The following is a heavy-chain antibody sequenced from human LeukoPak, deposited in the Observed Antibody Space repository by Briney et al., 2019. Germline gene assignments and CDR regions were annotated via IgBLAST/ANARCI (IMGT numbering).Heavy chain of an antibody. J-gene: IGHJ6*03. D-gene: IGHD4-11*01. V-gene: IGHV3-33*01. Sequence: GRPLRLSCAASGFTFSSFGMHWVRQAPGKGLEWVALIWDDGSSKNYADSVKGRFTISRDNSKNTLYLQTDSLRVDDTAVYYCVRDRDYSAGFPYYYMDVWGTGTTVTVSS. CDR2: IWDDGSSK. CDR1: GFTFSSFG. CDR3: VRDRDYSAGFPYYYMDV.